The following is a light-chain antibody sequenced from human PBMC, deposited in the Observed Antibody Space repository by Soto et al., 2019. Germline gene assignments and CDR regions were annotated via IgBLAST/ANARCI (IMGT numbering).Light chain of an antibody. CDR3: QQSFITPPLT. V-gene: IGKV1-39*01. CDR2: GAS. Sequence: DIQMTQSPSSLSASIGAIITITCRASQSISTYLNWYQQKPGKAPKLLIYGASTLQNGVPSRFSGSGSATDYTLTISGLQPEDFATYYCQQSFITPPLTFGGGTKVEMK. J-gene: IGKJ4*01. CDR1: QSISTY.